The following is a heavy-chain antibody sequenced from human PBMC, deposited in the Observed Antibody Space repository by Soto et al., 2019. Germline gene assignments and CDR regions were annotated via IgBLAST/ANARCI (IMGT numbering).Heavy chain of an antibody. CDR3: ARHSTNGYPDY. D-gene: IGHD1-1*01. CDR1: GFTFSNFA. V-gene: IGHV3-33*01. Sequence: QVQLVESGGGVVQPGTSLRLSCVASGFTFSNFAMHWVRQAPGKGLEWVAVIWYDGSIKYYADPVKGRLTISRDNSKNTLYLQMNSLRVEDMAVYYCARHSTNGYPDYWGQGTLVTVSS. CDR2: IWYDGSIK. J-gene: IGHJ4*02.